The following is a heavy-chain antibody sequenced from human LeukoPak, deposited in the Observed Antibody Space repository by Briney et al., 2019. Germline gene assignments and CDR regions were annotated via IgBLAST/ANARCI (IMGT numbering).Heavy chain of an antibody. CDR3: AREDYQDGMDV. Sequence: PSETLSLTCAVYGGSFSGYYWSWIRQPPGKGLEWVGEINHSGSTNYNPSLKSRVSISVDTSKNQFSLKLSSVTAADTAVYCCAREDYQDGMDVWGQGTTVTVSS. CDR2: INHSGST. V-gene: IGHV4-34*01. CDR1: GGSFSGYY. J-gene: IGHJ6*02. D-gene: IGHD4-11*01.